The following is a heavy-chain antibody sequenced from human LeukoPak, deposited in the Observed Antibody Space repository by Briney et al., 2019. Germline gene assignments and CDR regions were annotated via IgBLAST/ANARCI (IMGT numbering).Heavy chain of an antibody. CDR3: ARDYYDIGLGADAFHI. D-gene: IGHD3-22*01. J-gene: IGHJ3*02. Sequence: GASLKVSCKASGYTFTGYYIHWVRQAPGQGLEWMGWINPNSGGTTYAQKFQGRVTLTRDTSISTAYMELSRLRSDDTALYYCARDYYDIGLGADAFHIWGQGTMVTVSS. CDR1: GYTFTGYY. CDR2: INPNSGGT. V-gene: IGHV1-2*02.